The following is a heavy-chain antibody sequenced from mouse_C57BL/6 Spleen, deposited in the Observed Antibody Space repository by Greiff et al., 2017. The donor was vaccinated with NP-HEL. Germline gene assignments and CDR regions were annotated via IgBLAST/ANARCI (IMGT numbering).Heavy chain of an antibody. Sequence: QVQLKQPGAELVKPGASVKLSCKASGYTFTSYWMHWVKQRPGRGLEWIGRIDPNSGGTKYNEKFKSKATLTVDKPSSTAYMQLSSLTSEDSAVYYCARSGNLYAMDYWGQGTSVTVSS. J-gene: IGHJ4*01. D-gene: IGHD2-1*01. V-gene: IGHV1-72*01. CDR1: GYTFTSYW. CDR2: IDPNSGGT. CDR3: ARSGNLYAMDY.